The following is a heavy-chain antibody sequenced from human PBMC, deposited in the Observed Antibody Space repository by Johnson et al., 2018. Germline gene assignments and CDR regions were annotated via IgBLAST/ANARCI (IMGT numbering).Heavy chain of an antibody. D-gene: IGHD2-15*01. V-gene: IGHV3-30*18. CDR3: AKDKDAQGIVSRMYFQR. CDR1: GFTFSSYG. CDR2: ISYDGSNK. J-gene: IGHJ1*01. Sequence: VQLLETGGGVVQPGRSLRLSCAASGFTFSSYGMHWVRQAPGKGLEWVAVISYDGSNKYYADSVKGRFTIPRDNSKNPLYLQMNSRRAEEPAVYYCAKDKDAQGIVSRMYFQRWGQGTLVTVSS.